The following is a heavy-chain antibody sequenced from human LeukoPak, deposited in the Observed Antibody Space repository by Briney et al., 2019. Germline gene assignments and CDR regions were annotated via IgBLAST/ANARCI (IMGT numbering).Heavy chain of an antibody. J-gene: IGHJ4*02. CDR3: AREAGQGIRYFDWLPTYFDY. V-gene: IGHV4-34*01. CDR1: GGSFSGYY. Sequence: SETLSLTCAVYGGSFSGYYWSWIRQPPGKGLEWIGEINHSGSTNYNPSLKSRVTISVDTSKNQFSLKLSSVTAADTAVYYCAREAGQGIRYFDWLPTYFDYWGQGTLVTVSS. D-gene: IGHD3-9*01. CDR2: INHSGST.